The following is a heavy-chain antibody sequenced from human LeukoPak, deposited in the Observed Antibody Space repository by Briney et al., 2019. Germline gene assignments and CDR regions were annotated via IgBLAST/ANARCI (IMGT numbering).Heavy chain of an antibody. CDR2: IHSSGTT. D-gene: IGHD2-15*01. CDR3: ARGGVFKAAATFDY. V-gene: IGHV4-4*07. J-gene: IGHJ4*02. Sequence: SETLSLTCTVSGGSIISYYWSWIRQPAGEGLEWIGRIHSSGTTNYNPSLKSRVTMSVDTSKNQFSLKVSSVTAADTAVYYCARGGVFKAAATFDYWGQGILVTVSS. CDR1: GGSIISYY.